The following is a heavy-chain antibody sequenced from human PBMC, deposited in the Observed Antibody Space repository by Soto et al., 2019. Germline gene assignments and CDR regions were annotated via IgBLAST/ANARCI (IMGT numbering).Heavy chain of an antibody. CDR1: GVTVSSNY. V-gene: IGHV3-66*01. Sequence: PGGSLRLSCAASGVTVSSNYMSWVRQAPGKGLEWVSVIYSGGSTYYADSVKGRFTISRDNSKNTLYLQMNSLRAEDTAVYYCARDNHYDILTGPSNWFDPWGQGTLVTVSS. CDR3: ARDNHYDILTGPSNWFDP. J-gene: IGHJ5*02. CDR2: IYSGGST. D-gene: IGHD3-9*01.